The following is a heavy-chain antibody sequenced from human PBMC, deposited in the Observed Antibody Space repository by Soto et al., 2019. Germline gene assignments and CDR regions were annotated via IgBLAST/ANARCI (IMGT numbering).Heavy chain of an antibody. D-gene: IGHD4-17*01. CDR3: ARVNGEIAGDYYYYGMDV. Sequence: QVQLVQSGAEVKKPGSSVKVSCKASGGTFSSYAISWVRQSPGQGLEWMGGIIPIFGTANYAQKFQGRVTITADESTSTAYMELSSLRSEDTAVYYCARVNGEIAGDYYYYGMDVWGQGTTVTVSS. CDR2: IIPIFGTA. CDR1: GGTFSSYA. V-gene: IGHV1-69*01. J-gene: IGHJ6*02.